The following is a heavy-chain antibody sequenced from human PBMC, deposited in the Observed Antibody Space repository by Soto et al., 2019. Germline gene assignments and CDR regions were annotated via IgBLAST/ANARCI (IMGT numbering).Heavy chain of an antibody. CDR2: IYYSGST. D-gene: IGHD2-21*02. CDR1: GGSISSGDYY. Sequence: SETLSLTCTVSGGSISSGDYYWSWIRQPPGKGLEWIGYIYYSGSTYYNPSLKSRVTISVDTSKNQFSLKLSSVTAADTAVYYCARADIVVVTAIHGWFDPWGQGTLVT. J-gene: IGHJ5*02. CDR3: ARADIVVVTAIHGWFDP. V-gene: IGHV4-30-4*01.